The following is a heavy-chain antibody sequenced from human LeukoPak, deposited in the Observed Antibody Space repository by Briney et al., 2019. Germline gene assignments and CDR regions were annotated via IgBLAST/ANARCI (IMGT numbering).Heavy chain of an antibody. V-gene: IGHV4-34*01. CDR3: ASRSLLWFGELLPFDY. CDR1: GGSFSGYY. J-gene: IGHJ4*02. D-gene: IGHD3-10*01. Sequence: KPSETLSLTCAVYGGSFSGYYWSWIRQPPGKGLEWIGEINHSGSTNYTPSLKSRVTISVDTSKNQFSLKLSSVTAADTAVYYCASRSLLWFGELLPFDYWGQGTLVTVSS. CDR2: INHSGST.